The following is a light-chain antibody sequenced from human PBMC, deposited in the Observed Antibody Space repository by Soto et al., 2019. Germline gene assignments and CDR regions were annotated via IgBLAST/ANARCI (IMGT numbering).Light chain of an antibody. CDR1: QSFSSSY. CDR3: QQYGSSPPVT. Sequence: EIVLTQSPGTLSLSPGERATLSCRASQSFSSSYLAGYQQKPGQAPRLLIYGASGRATGIPDRFSGSGSGTDFTLTISRLEPEDFAVYYCQQYGSSPPVTFGQGTRLEIK. J-gene: IGKJ5*01. V-gene: IGKV3-20*01. CDR2: GAS.